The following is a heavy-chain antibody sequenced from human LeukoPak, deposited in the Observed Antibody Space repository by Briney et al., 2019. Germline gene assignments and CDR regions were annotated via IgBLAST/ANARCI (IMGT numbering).Heavy chain of an antibody. CDR3: ARPHTGFDS. J-gene: IGHJ4*02. CDR1: GFTFSSYW. Sequence: GGSLRLSCTASGFTFSSYWMHWVRQAPGKGLVWVSRINSDGSTTTYADSVKGRFTISRDNAKNTLYLQMNGLRVEDTVVYYCARPHTGFDSWGQGTLVTVSS. V-gene: IGHV3-74*01. CDR2: INSDGSTT.